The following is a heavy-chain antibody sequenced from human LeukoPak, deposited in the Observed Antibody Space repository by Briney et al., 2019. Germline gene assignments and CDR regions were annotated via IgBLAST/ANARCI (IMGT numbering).Heavy chain of an antibody. CDR2: INPNSGGT. CDR1: GYTFTGYY. V-gene: IGHV1-2*06. J-gene: IGHJ6*03. CDR3: ARDGDIVGVLYYYYYYMDV. D-gene: IGHD1-26*01. Sequence: ASVKVSCKASGYTFTGYYMHWVRQAPGQGLEWMGRINPNSGGTNYAQKFQGRVTMTRDTSISTAYMELSRLRSDDTAVYYCARDGDIVGVLYYYYYYMDVWGTGTTVTVPS.